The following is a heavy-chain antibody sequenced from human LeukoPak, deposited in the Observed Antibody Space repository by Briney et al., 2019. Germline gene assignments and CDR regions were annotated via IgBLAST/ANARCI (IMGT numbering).Heavy chain of an antibody. D-gene: IGHD3-3*01. Sequence: PSETLSLTCAVYGGSFSGYYWSWIRQPPRKELVWIGESNHSRSTNYNTSLNSRVTISVDTSKNNFFLQMRTVSAADTAGDYGASLSTSGKAYYIWGQGTMVTVSS. CDR2: SNHSRST. V-gene: IGHV4-34*01. CDR3: ASLSTSGKAYYI. CDR1: GGSFSGYY. J-gene: IGHJ3*02.